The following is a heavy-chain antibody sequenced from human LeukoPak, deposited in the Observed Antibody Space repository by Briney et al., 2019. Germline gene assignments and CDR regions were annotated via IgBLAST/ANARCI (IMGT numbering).Heavy chain of an antibody. CDR2: IKQDGSDK. V-gene: IGHV3-7*01. J-gene: IGHJ4*02. CDR3: ARKWTGVDY. D-gene: IGHD1-14*01. Sequence: GGSLRLSCAASGFIFSDHYMDWVRQAPGKGLEWVANIKQDGSDKYYVDSVKGRFTISRDNAKNSLYLQMSSLRAEDTAVYYCARKWTGVDYWGQGTLVTVSS. CDR1: GFIFSDHY.